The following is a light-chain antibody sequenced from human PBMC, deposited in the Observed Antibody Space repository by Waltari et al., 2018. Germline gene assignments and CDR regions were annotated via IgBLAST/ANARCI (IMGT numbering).Light chain of an antibody. J-gene: IGLJ1*01. CDR2: QDY. Sequence: SYDLTQPPSVSVSPGQTATITCSGHKLGDKFACWYQQKPGQSPVLVIYQDYKRPSGIPERCSGSNSGNTATLTISGTQPMDEADYYCQAWDTSTALYVFGPGTKVTVL. V-gene: IGLV3-1*01. CDR3: QAWDTSTALYV. CDR1: KLGDKF.